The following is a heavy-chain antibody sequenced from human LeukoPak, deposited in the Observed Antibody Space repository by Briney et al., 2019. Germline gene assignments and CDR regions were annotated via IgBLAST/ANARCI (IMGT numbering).Heavy chain of an antibody. CDR3: AKEGRSGWSKFFDY. J-gene: IGHJ4*02. CDR2: ISGSGGST. V-gene: IGHV3-23*01. Sequence: PGGSLRLSCAASGFTFSSSAMGWVRQAPGKGLEWVSTISGSGGSTYHADSVKGQFTVSRDNSKNTLYLQMNSLRAEDTAVYYCAKEGRSGWSKFFDYWGQGTLVTVSS. D-gene: IGHD6-19*01. CDR1: GFTFSSSA.